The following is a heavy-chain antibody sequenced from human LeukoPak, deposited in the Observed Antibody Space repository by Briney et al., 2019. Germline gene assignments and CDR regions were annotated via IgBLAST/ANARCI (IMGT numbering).Heavy chain of an antibody. D-gene: IGHD3-22*01. CDR1: GFSVSSNY. V-gene: IGHV3-53*01. CDR2: IYGGGNT. J-gene: IGHJ4*02. Sequence: PGGSLRLSCAASGFSVSSNYMTWVRQAPGKGLECVSVIYGGGNTYYADSVGGRFTISRDNSKNTLYLQMNSLRVEGTAMYYCARGRWSSSGYQDYWGRGTLVTVSS. CDR3: ARGRWSSSGYQDY.